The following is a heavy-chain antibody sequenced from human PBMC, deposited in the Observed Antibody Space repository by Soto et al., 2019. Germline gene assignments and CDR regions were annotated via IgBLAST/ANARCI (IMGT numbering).Heavy chain of an antibody. Sequence: SQTLSLTCAISGDSVSSNSVACNWIRQSPSRGLEWLGRTYYRSKWYNDYAVSVKSRITINPDTSKNQFSLQLNSVTPEDTAVYYCARVFYSSIRYGMDVWGQGTTVTVSS. CDR3: ARVFYSSIRYGMDV. CDR2: TYYRSKWYN. CDR1: GDSVSSNSVA. J-gene: IGHJ6*02. V-gene: IGHV6-1*01. D-gene: IGHD6-19*01.